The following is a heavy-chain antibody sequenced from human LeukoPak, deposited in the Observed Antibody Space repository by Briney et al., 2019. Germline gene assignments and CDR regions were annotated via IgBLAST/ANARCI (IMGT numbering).Heavy chain of an antibody. CDR1: GGTFSSYA. Sequence: ASVKVSCKASGGTFSSYAISWVRQAPGQGLEWMGGIIPIFGTANYAQKFQGRVTITADESTSTAYMELSSLRSEDTAVYYCARDPDSSGYYDCWGQGTLVTVSS. CDR3: ARDPDSSGYYDC. D-gene: IGHD3-22*01. CDR2: IIPIFGTA. V-gene: IGHV1-69*13. J-gene: IGHJ4*02.